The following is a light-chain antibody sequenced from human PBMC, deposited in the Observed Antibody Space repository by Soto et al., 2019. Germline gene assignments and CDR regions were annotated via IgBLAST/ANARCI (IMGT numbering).Light chain of an antibody. J-gene: IGKJ3*01. CDR3: HHYRNSPPT. V-gene: IGKV3-15*01. Sequence: EVVMTQSPATLSVSPGERVTLSCRASESVHRNLAWYQQKPGQGPSLLIYYASTRATGVPDRFTGSASGTEFTLTIGSLQSEDFGAYHCHHYRNSPPTFGPETKEEIK. CDR1: ESVHRN. CDR2: YAS.